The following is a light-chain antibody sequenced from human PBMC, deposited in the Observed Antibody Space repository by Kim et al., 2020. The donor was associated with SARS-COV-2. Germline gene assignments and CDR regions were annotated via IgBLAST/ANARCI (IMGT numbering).Light chain of an antibody. CDR2: GAS. CDR1: QSIATN. Sequence: SVSPGDRVTLFCRASQSIATNVGWYQQQPGQAPRLLIYGASPRATGVPGRFSGSGSGTDFTLTIDSLQSEDFAVYFCQQYNRWPYTFGQGTKLEI. V-gene: IGKV3-15*01. J-gene: IGKJ2*01. CDR3: QQYNRWPYT.